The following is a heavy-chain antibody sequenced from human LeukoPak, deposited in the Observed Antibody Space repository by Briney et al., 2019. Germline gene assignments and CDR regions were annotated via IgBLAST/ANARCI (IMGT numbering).Heavy chain of an antibody. CDR1: GGSFSGYY. CDR2: INHSGST. J-gene: IGHJ3*02. V-gene: IGHV4-34*01. Sequence: SETLSLTCAVYGGSFSGYYWSWIRQPPGKGLEWIREINHSGSTNYNPSLMSRVTISVDTSKNQFSLKLSSVTAADTAVYYCARSGIYVWGSANAFDIWGQGTVVTVSS. D-gene: IGHD3-16*01. CDR3: ARSGIYVWGSANAFDI.